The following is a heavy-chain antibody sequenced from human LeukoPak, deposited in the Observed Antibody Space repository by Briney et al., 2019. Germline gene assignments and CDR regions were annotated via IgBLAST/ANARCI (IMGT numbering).Heavy chain of an antibody. D-gene: IGHD6-13*01. CDR2: IKQDGSEK. CDR3: ARSIRAAGIGIDY. Sequence: GGSLRLSCAASGFTFSSYWMSWVRQAPGKGLEWVANIKQDGSEKYYVDSVKGRFTISRDNAKNSLYLQMNSLRAEDTAVYYCARSIRAAGIGIDYWGQGTLVTVSS. CDR1: GFTFSSYW. V-gene: IGHV3-7*01. J-gene: IGHJ4*02.